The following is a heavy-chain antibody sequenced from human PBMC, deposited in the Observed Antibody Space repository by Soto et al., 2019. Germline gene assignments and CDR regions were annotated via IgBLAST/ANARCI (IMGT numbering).Heavy chain of an antibody. CDR2: IYYSGST. D-gene: IGHD3-10*01. V-gene: IGHV4-59*08. J-gene: IGHJ6*03. CDR3: ARRGQVRGSYYYYMDV. CDR1: GGSISSYY. Sequence: SETLSLTCTVSGGSISSYYWSWIRQPPGKGLEWIGYIYYSGSTNYNPSLKSRVTISVDTSKNQFSLKLSSVTAADTAVYYCARRGQVRGSYYYYMDVWGKGTTVTVSS.